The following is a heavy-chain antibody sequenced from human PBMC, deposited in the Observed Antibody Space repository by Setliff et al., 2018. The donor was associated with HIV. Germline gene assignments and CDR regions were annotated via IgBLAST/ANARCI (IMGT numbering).Heavy chain of an antibody. CDR3: ARGFDYAQRPPLYYFDY. V-gene: IGHV4-31*03. CDR2: IYYSGNP. CDR1: GGSISSGYYY. J-gene: IGHJ4*02. D-gene: IGHD2-2*01. Sequence: SETLSLTCTVSGGSISSGYYYWSWIRQHPGKGLEWIGYIYYSGNPFYNPSLRSRVTISLDTSKNQFSLKRSSVTAADTAVYYCARGFDYAQRPPLYYFDYWGQGTLVTVSS.